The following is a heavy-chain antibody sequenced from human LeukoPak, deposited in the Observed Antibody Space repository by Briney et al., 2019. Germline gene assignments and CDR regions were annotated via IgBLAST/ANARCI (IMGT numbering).Heavy chain of an antibody. V-gene: IGHV4-4*07. CDR2: IYTSGST. CDR3: ASSYYDFWSGYSNWFDP. J-gene: IGHJ5*02. D-gene: IGHD3-3*01. CDR1: GGSISSYY. Sequence: SETLSLTCTVSGGSISSYYWSWIRQPAGKGLEWIGRIYTSGSTNYNPSLKSRVTMSVDTSKNQFSLKLGSVTAADTAVYYCASSYYDFWSGYSNWFDPSGQGTLVTVSS.